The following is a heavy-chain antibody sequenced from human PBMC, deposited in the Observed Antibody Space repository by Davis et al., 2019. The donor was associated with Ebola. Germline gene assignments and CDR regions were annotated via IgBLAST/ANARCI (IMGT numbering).Heavy chain of an antibody. V-gene: IGHV1-18*01. Sequence: AASVKVSCKASGYSFSIYGVSWVRQAPGQGLEWMAWISPYNGNTDYAQKFQGRVTVTTDTSTGTAYMELRSLRSEDTAVYYCARVGWNGGPWNWFDPWGQGTLVTVSS. J-gene: IGHJ5*02. CDR1: GYSFSIYG. CDR3: ARVGWNGGPWNWFDP. CDR2: ISPYNGNT. D-gene: IGHD1-1*01.